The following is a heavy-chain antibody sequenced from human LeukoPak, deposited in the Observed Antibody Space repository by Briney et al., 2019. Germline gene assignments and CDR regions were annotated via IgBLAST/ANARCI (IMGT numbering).Heavy chain of an antibody. CDR3: ARDKGGGSLTLDY. D-gene: IGHD2-15*01. CDR2: ISGSGGST. V-gene: IGHV3-23*01. Sequence: PGGSLRLSCAASGFTFSSYAMSWVRQAPGKGLEWVSAISGSGGSTYYTDSVKGWFTISRDNSKNTLYLQMNSLRAEDTAVYYCARDKGGGSLTLDYWGQGTLVTVSS. CDR1: GFTFSSYA. J-gene: IGHJ4*02.